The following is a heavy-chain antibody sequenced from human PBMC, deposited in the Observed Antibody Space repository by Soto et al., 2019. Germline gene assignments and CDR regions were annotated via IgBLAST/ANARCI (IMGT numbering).Heavy chain of an antibody. V-gene: IGHV3-30*18. CDR2: ISSDGNRR. CDR3: AKDHYVPRSGSVSPYYFDY. J-gene: IGHJ4*02. CDR1: GFTFPNFA. D-gene: IGHD3-10*01. Sequence: QVYLVESGGGVVQPGRSLRLSCAVSGFTFPNFAMHWVRQAPGKGLEWVALISSDGNRRYYADSVKGRFTISRDNSKNTLYLQMYGLTTEDTAVFYCAKDHYVPRSGSVSPYYFDYWGQGTLVTVSS.